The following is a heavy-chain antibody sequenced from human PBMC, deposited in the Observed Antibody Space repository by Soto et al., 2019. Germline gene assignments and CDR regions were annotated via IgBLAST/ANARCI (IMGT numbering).Heavy chain of an antibody. D-gene: IGHD3-22*01. CDR1: SGSFSSNDW. Sequence: TLSLTCPASSGSFSSNDWWSWVRQPPGKGLEGIEELHQGGGGNYTPALTRRDTMSVDKSKNQLSLRLSSVTAADTAVYYCARVWYHYGSSGYYSSYYGMDVWGQGTTVTVSS. V-gene: IGHV4-4*02. J-gene: IGHJ6*02. CDR2: LHQGGGG. CDR3: ARVWYHYGSSGYYSSYYGMDV.